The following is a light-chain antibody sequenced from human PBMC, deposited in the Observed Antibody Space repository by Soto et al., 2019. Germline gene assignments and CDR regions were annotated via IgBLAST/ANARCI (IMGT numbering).Light chain of an antibody. J-gene: IGKJ1*01. Sequence: DIQMTHSPPSLSASVGDRVTITCGASQSITTYLHWYQQKPGKATYLLIYSASTWQSGVPSRFSGSGSGTEFTLTVSSLQPEDFATYFCQQSYSAPPTVGQGTKVDIK. V-gene: IGKV1-39*01. CDR2: SAS. CDR1: QSITTY. CDR3: QQSYSAPPT.